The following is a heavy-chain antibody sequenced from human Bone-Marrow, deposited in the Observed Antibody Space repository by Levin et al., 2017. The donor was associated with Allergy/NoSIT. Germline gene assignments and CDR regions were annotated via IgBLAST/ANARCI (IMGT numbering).Heavy chain of an antibody. CDR1: GYSFATYW. D-gene: IGHD4-11*01. CDR3: ARGLTTGDY. V-gene: IGHV5-51*01. J-gene: IGHJ4*02. CDR2: IYPDDSDT. Sequence: GESLKISCKGSGYSFATYWIGWVRQMPGKGLEWMGIIYPDDSDTRYSPSFQGQVTISVDKSISTAYLEWSSLKPSDTAIYYCARGLTTGDYWGQGTLVTVSS.